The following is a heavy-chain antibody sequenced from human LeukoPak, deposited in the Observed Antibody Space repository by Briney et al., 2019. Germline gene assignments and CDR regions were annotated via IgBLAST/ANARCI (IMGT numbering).Heavy chain of an antibody. CDR1: GYTFTGYY. J-gene: IGHJ4*02. V-gene: IGHV1-2*02. CDR2: INPNSGGT. Sequence: ASVKVSCKASGYTFTGYYMHWVRQAPGQGLEWMGWINPNSGGTNYAQEFQGRVTMTRDTSISTAYMELSRLRSDDTAVYYCARRDVVRDFDYWGQGTLVTVSS. D-gene: IGHD2-21*01. CDR3: ARRDVVRDFDY.